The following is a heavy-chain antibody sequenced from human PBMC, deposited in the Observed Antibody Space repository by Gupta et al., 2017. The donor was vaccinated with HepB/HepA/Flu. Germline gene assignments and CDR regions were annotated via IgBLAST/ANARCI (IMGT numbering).Heavy chain of an antibody. D-gene: IGHD2-2*01. Sequence: HWVLQASGKGLEWVAYIWSGGTNTYYADSVKGRFTISRDNSKDMLFLQMNSLRAEDTAVYYCAIELATNALDMCVQGTAFRVTSPSPTSPKVFQ. V-gene: IGHV3-33*03. CDR2: IWSGGTNT. CDR3: AIELATNALDMCVQGTAFRVTSPSPTSPKVFQ. J-gene: IGHJ1*01.